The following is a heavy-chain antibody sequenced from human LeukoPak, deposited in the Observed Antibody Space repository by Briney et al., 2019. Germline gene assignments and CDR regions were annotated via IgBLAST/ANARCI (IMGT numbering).Heavy chain of an antibody. CDR2: INHSGST. V-gene: IGHV4-34*01. J-gene: IGHJ5*02. D-gene: IGHD2-2*01. CDR3: ARALPVVPAANNWFDP. Sequence: PSETLSLTGAVYGGPFSGYYWSWIRQPPGKGLEWIGEINHSGSTNYNPSLKSRVTISVDTSKNQFSLKLSSVTAADTAVYYCARALPVVPAANNWFDPWGQGTLATVSS. CDR1: GGPFSGYY.